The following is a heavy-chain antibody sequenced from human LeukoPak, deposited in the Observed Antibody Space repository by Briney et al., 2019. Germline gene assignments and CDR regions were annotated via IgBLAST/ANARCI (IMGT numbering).Heavy chain of an antibody. V-gene: IGHV3-7*01. Sequence: SLRLSCAASGFTFSSHWMSWVRQAPGKGLDWVANIRKDGAEKNYVDSVKGRSTISRDNAKDSLYLEVNRLRAEDTAVYYCARSRTAPGVVIMGAFDIWGQGTMVTVSS. J-gene: IGHJ3*02. CDR1: GFTFSSHW. CDR2: IRKDGAEK. D-gene: IGHD3-3*01. CDR3: ARSRTAPGVVIMGAFDI.